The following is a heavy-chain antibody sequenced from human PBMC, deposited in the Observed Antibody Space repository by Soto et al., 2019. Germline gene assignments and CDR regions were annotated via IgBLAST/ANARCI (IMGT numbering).Heavy chain of an antibody. CDR2: ISGSGGST. V-gene: IGHV3-23*01. J-gene: IGHJ6*03. D-gene: IGHD5-18*01. Sequence: EVQLLESGGGLVQPGGSLRLSCAASGFTFSSYAMSWVRQAPGKGLEWVSAISGSGGSTYYADSVKGRFTISRDNSKNTLYLQMNSLRAEDTAVYYCAKDQGYSYGPGYYYYMDVWGKGTTVTVSS. CDR3: AKDQGYSYGPGYYYYMDV. CDR1: GFTFSSYA.